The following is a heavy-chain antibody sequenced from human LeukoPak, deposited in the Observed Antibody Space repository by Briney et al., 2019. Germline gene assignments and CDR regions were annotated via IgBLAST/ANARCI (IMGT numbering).Heavy chain of an antibody. CDR3: ARDLTVDYYGSGNRPWYPDY. Sequence: SVKVSCKASGGTFSSYAISWVRQAPGQGLEWMGRTIPIFGTANYAQKLPGRVTMTTDTSTSTAYMELRSLRSDDTAVYYCARDLTVDYYGSGNRPWYPDYWGQGTLVTVSS. J-gene: IGHJ4*02. V-gene: IGHV1-69*05. CDR2: TIPIFGTA. D-gene: IGHD3-10*01. CDR1: GGTFSSYA.